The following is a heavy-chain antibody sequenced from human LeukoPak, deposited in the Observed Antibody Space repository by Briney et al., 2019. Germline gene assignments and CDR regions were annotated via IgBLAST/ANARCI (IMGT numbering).Heavy chain of an antibody. V-gene: IGHV1-69*01. CDR3: ARDYSGYDSGYYFDY. J-gene: IGHJ4*02. CDR2: IIPIFGTA. D-gene: IGHD5-12*01. CDR1: GGTFSSYA. Sequence: ASVKVSCKASGGTFSSYAISWVRQAPGQGLEWMGGIIPIFGTANYAQKFQGRVTITADESTSTAYMELSSLRSEDTAVYYCARDYSGYDSGYYFDYWGQGTLVTVSS.